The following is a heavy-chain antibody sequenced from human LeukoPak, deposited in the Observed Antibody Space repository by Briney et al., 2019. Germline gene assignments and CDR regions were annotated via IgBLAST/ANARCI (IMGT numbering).Heavy chain of an antibody. CDR1: GGSISSYY. CDR2: IYYSGST. J-gene: IGHJ4*02. CDR3: ARLRGVFDY. Sequence: PSETLSLTCTVPGGSISSYYWSWIRQPPGKGLEWIGYIYYSGSTNYNPSLKSRVTISVDTSKNQFSLKLSSVTAADTAVYYCARLRGVFDYWGQGTLVTVSS. D-gene: IGHD3-10*01. V-gene: IGHV4-59*08.